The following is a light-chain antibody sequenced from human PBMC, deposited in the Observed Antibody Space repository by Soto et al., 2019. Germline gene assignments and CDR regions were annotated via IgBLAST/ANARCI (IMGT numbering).Light chain of an antibody. CDR1: QSVTTY. V-gene: IGKV1-39*01. CDR3: QQSFKTPLP. CDR2: AAS. J-gene: IGKJ1*01. Sequence: DIEMTQSPASLSASVGDSVTLTCRTSQSVTTYLNWYQQKPGKAPKLLIYAASRLQSGVPLRFNGSGSGTDFTLTITNLQPEDYGTYYCQQSFKTPLPFGQGTKVDIK.